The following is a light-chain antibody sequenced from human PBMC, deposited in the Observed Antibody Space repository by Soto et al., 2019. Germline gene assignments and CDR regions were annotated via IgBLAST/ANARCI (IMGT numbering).Light chain of an antibody. CDR1: QDISNY. CDR2: DAS. J-gene: IGKJ1*01. V-gene: IGKV1-33*01. CDR3: QQYRSYRA. Sequence: DIQMTQSPSSLSASVGDRVTITCQASQDISNYLNWYQQKPGKAPKLLIYDASNLETGVPSRFSGSGSGTEFTLTISSLQPDDVATYYCQQYRSYRAFGQGTKVEVK.